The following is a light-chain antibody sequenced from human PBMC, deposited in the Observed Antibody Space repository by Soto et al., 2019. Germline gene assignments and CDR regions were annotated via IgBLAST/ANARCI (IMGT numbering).Light chain of an antibody. V-gene: IGKV1-9*01. Sequence: DIQLTQSPSFLSASVGDRVTITCRASQGVRSYLAWFQQRPGKAPKLLIFGASTLQNGVPARFSGGGFGTEFTLTITSLQPEDFATYYCHQVYTYPRTFGQGTKV. J-gene: IGKJ1*01. CDR1: QGVRSY. CDR3: HQVYTYPRT. CDR2: GAS.